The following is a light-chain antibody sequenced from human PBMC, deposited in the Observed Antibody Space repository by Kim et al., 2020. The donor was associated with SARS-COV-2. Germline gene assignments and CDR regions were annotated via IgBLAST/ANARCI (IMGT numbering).Light chain of an antibody. J-gene: IGLJ7*01. CDR1: NIGSQS. Sequence: APGKTAASTGAGHNIGSQSVHWNQQKPGQAPVVVIRFDNDRPSGIPERFSGSNSGNMATLTITRVAGGDEADYYCQVFSSSSDRVIFGGGTQLTVL. V-gene: IGLV3-21*01. CDR3: QVFSSSSDRVI. CDR2: FDN.